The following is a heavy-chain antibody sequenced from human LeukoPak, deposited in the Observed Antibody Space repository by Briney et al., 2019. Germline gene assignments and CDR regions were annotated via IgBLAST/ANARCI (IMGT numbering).Heavy chain of an antibody. V-gene: IGHV4-4*02. CDR1: GDSITSDKW. CDR3: ARAAYSGSYHSDY. Sequence: SETLSLTCAVSGDSITSDKWWTWVRRPPGKGLEWIGEIHHSKSSNYYPSLKSRVTISVDKSKNQFSLELNSVTAADTAVYYCARAAYSGSYHSDYWGQGTLVTVSS. CDR2: IHHSKSS. J-gene: IGHJ4*02. D-gene: IGHD1-26*01.